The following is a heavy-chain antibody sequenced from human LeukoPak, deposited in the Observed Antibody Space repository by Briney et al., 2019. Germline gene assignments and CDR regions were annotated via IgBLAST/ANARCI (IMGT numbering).Heavy chain of an antibody. V-gene: IGHV3-64D*06. Sequence: GGSLRLSCSASGFTFSSYAIHWVRQAPGKGLEYVSAISSNGGSTYYADSVKGRFTISRDNSKNTLYLQMSSLRAEDTAVYYCVKDTYDSSGYYYGPFDYWGQGTLVTVSS. CDR2: ISSNGGST. CDR1: GFTFSSYA. D-gene: IGHD3-22*01. CDR3: VKDTYDSSGYYYGPFDY. J-gene: IGHJ4*02.